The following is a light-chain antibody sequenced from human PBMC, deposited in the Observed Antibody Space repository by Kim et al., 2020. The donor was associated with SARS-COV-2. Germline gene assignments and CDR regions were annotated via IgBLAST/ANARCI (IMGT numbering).Light chain of an antibody. CDR3: QIYNSVPIN. Sequence: DIQLTQSPSSLSASVGDTVTVTCRASQDISKSLAWYQQKLGKPPRLLIYSASTLHSGVQHRFGGSGSGTEFTLTISSLQPEDIGTYYCQIYNSVPINFGQGTRLEIK. CDR2: SAS. J-gene: IGKJ5*01. CDR1: QDISKS. V-gene: IGKV1-27*01.